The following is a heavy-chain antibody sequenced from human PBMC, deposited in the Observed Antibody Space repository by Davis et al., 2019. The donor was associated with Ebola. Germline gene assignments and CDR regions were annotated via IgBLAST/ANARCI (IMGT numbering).Heavy chain of an antibody. Sequence: GGSLRLSCAASGFTFSSYEMNWVRQAPGKGLEWVAVIWYDGSNKYYADSVKGRFTISRDNSKNTLYLQMNSLRAEDTAVYYCARATGYSSGWGDYWGQGTLVTVSS. CDR1: GFTFSSYE. D-gene: IGHD6-19*01. J-gene: IGHJ4*02. V-gene: IGHV3-33*08. CDR2: IWYDGSNK. CDR3: ARATGYSSGWGDY.